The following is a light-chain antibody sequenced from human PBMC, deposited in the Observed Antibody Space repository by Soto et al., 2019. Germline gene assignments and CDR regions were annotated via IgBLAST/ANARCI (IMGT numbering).Light chain of an antibody. CDR1: GSDVGGYDY. CDR3: CSYAGSYTYL. J-gene: IGLJ1*01. V-gene: IGLV2-11*01. CDR2: DVN. Sequence: QSALTQPRSVAGSPGQSVTISCTGTGSDVGGYDYVSWYQQQPGKAPKLMIYDVNKRPSGVPDRFSGSKSGNTASLTVSGLRAEDEADYYCCSYAGSYTYLFETGTKLTVL.